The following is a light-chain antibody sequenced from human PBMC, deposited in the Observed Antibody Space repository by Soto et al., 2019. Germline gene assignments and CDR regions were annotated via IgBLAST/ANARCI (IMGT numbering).Light chain of an antibody. J-gene: IGLJ3*02. CDR3: SSYTSSSTLV. V-gene: IGLV2-14*01. Sequence: QSVLTPPASVSGSPGQSLTISCTGTSSDVGGYNYVSWYQQHPGKAPKLMIYEVSNRPSGVSNRFSGSKSGNTASLTISGLQAEDEADYYCSSYTSSSTLVFGGGTKVTV. CDR1: SSDVGGYNY. CDR2: EVS.